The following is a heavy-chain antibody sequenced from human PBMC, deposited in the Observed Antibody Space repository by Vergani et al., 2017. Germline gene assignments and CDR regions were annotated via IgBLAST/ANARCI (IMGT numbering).Heavy chain of an antibody. D-gene: IGHD3-16*02. CDR3: ARDTLEGWGSYRYDAFDI. Sequence: QVQLVQSGAEVKKPGASVKVSCKASGYTFTSYGISWVRQAPGQGLEWMGWISAYNGNTNYAQKLQGRVTMTRDTSTSTVYMELSSLRSEDTAVYYCARDTLEGWGSYRYDAFDIWGQGTMVTVSS. J-gene: IGHJ3*02. CDR2: ISAYNGNT. V-gene: IGHV1-18*01. CDR1: GYTFTSYG.